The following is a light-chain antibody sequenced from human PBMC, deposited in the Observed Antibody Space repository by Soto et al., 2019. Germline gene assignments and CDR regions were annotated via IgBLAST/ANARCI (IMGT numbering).Light chain of an antibody. CDR3: HQSYSSLVYT. CDR1: QNIGTY. V-gene: IGKV1-39*01. J-gene: IGKJ2*01. Sequence: DIQITQSPSSLSASVGDRVTITCRASQNIGTYLNWYHQKPGKAPTVLIYTASTLQSGVPSRFSGSGSGTDFTLTINSLQPEDSATYYCHQSYSSLVYTFGPGTKLEIK. CDR2: TAS.